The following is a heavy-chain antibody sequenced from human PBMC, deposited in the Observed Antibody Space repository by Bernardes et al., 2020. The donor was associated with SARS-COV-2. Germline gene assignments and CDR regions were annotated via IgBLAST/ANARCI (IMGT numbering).Heavy chain of an antibody. D-gene: IGHD3-22*01. Sequence: ASVKVSCKASGYTFTGYYMHWVRQAPGQGLEWMGWINPNSGGTNYAQKFQGRVTMTRDTSISTAYMELSRLRSDDTAVYYCARVGRDSSGYYYYYYGMDVWGQGTTVTVSS. V-gene: IGHV1-2*02. CDR3: ARVGRDSSGYYYYYYGMDV. J-gene: IGHJ6*02. CDR1: GYTFTGYY. CDR2: INPNSGGT.